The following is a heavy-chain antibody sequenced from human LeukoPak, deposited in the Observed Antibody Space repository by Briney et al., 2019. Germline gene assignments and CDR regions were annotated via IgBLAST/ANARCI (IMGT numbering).Heavy chain of an antibody. CDR3: ARRLQQQLVHDGFDI. CDR1: GGYISSYY. J-gene: IGHJ3*02. V-gene: IGHV4-59*01. D-gene: IGHD6-13*01. Sequence: PSETLSLTCTVSGGYISSYYWSWIRQPPGKGLEWIGYLSYSGRTKNNPSLKSRVTISVDKSKNQLSLKLSSVTAADTAIYYCARRLQQQLVHDGFDIWGRGTMVTVSS. CDR2: LSYSGRT.